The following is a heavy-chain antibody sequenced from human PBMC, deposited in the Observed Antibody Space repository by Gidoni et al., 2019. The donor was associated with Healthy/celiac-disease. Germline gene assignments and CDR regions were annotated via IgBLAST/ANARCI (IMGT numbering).Heavy chain of an antibody. CDR3: ARDLVGDGVVLRHAFDI. Sequence: QVQLQESGPGLVKPSQTLSLTCTVSGGSIRRSGYYWSWIRQHPGKGLEVIGYIYYSGSTYYNPSLKSRVTISVDTSKSQFSLKLSSVTAADTAVYYCARDLVGDGVVLRHAFDIWGQGTRVTVSS. V-gene: IGHV4-31*03. CDR1: GGSIRRSGYY. D-gene: IGHD3-16*01. CDR2: IYYSGST. J-gene: IGHJ3*02.